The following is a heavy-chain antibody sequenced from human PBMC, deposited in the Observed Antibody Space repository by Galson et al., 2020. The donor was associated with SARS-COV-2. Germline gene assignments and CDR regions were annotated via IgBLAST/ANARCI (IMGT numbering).Heavy chain of an antibody. D-gene: IGHD6-13*01. Sequence: SETLSLTCTVSAGSVSSGSSYWSWLRQPPGKGLEWTGYTYYSGSTHYNPTPKSRVTMSVDPSKNQFSLKLSSVTAADTAVYCCARDRSGLFRQAAEFDYGGQGTLVTVSS. CDR2: TYYSGST. CDR1: AGSVSSGSSY. CDR3: ARDRSGLFRQAAEFDY. V-gene: IGHV4-61*01. J-gene: IGHJ4*02.